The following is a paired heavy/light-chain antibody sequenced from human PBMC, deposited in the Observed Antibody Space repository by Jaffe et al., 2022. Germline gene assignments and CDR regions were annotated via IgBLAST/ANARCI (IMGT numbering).Light chain of an antibody. J-gene: IGKJ3*01. CDR1: QSVLSSPNNKNY. V-gene: IGKV4-1*01. Sequence: DIVMTQSPDSLAVSLGERATIYCKCSQSVLSSPNNKNYLAWYQQKPGQPPKLLIYWASTRESGVPDRFSGSGSGTDFTLTISSLQAEDVAVYYCQQYLSIPFTFGPGTKVDIK. CDR3: QQYLSIPFT. CDR2: WAS.
Heavy chain of an antibody. Sequence: QVQLVQSAAEVKKPGASVKVSCKASRYTFTGYYIQWVRQAPGQGPEWMGRIKPKSGATNYAQKFQGRVTMTRDTSINTAYMELSRLESDDTAVYYCAKSGEDDYGQIWGQGTLVTVSS. V-gene: IGHV1-2*06. J-gene: IGHJ4*02. CDR3: AKSGEDDYGQI. D-gene: IGHD4-17*01. CDR1: RYTFTGYY. CDR2: IKPKSGAT.